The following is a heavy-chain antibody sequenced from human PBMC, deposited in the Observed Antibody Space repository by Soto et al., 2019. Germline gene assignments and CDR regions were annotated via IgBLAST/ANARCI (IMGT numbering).Heavy chain of an antibody. Sequence: QVQMAQSGGEVKKLGASLKVSCKAFGYTFTNYGISWVRQAPGQGLEWMGWISPYNGHTNSAQKFQDRMSMTTDTATATAFRELRSLRTDDTAVYYFARDHPFIVATVWINFWGQGTLVSVSS. CDR3: ARDHPFIVATVWINF. V-gene: IGHV1-18*01. J-gene: IGHJ4*02. D-gene: IGHD5-12*01. CDR2: ISPYNGHT. CDR1: GYTFTNYG.